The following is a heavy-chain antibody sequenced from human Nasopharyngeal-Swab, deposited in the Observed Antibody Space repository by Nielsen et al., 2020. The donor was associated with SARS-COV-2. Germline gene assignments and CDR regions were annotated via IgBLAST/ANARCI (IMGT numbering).Heavy chain of an antibody. CDR2: IRSKAYGGTT. Sequence: GESLKIPCTASGFTFGDYAMGWVRQAPGKGLEWVGFIRSKAYGGTTEYAASVKGRFTISRDDSKSIAYLQMNSLKTEDTAVYYCTRADFWSGYCDYWGQGTLVTVSS. CDR3: TRADFWSGYCDY. CDR1: GFTFGDYA. J-gene: IGHJ4*02. V-gene: IGHV3-49*04. D-gene: IGHD3-3*01.